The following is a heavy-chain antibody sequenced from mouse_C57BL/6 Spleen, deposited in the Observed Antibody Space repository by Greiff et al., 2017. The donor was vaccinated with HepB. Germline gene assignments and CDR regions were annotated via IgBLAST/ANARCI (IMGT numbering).Heavy chain of an antibody. CDR1: GYTFTSYW. D-gene: IGHD1-1*01. Sequence: QVQLQQPGAELVRPGSSVKLSCKASGYTFTSYWMHWVKQRPIQGLEWIGNIDPSDSETHYNQKFKDKATLTVDKSSSTAYMQLSSLTSADSAVYYCARGGTTVHWYFDVWGTGTTVTVSS. J-gene: IGHJ1*03. V-gene: IGHV1-52*01. CDR3: ARGGTTVHWYFDV. CDR2: IDPSDSET.